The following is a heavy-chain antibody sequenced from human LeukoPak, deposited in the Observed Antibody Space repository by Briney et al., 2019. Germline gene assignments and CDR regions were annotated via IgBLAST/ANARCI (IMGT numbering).Heavy chain of an antibody. CDR2: ISINGGST. J-gene: IGHJ6*03. V-gene: IGHV3-64*01. CDR3: AKGSKLVVFTRDHYMDV. D-gene: IGHD3-22*01. CDR1: GFTLSNFV. Sequence: PGGSLRLSCAASGFTLSNFVMHWVRQAPGKGLEHVSAISINGGSTYYANSVKGRFTISRDNSKNTLYLQMGSLRAEDMAVYYCAKGSKLVVFTRDHYMDVWGKGTTVTISS.